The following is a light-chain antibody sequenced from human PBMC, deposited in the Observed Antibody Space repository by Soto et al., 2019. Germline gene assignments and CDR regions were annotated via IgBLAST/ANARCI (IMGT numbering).Light chain of an antibody. J-gene: IGLJ1*01. V-gene: IGLV1-47*01. CDR3: AAWDDSLSGFYV. Sequence: QSALTQPLSASGTPGQRVAISCSGSSSNIGSNYVYWYQQLPGTAPKLLICRNNQRPSGVPDRFSGSKSGTSASLAISGLRSEDEADYYCAAWDDSLSGFYVFGTGTTVTVI. CDR1: SSNIGSNY. CDR2: RNN.